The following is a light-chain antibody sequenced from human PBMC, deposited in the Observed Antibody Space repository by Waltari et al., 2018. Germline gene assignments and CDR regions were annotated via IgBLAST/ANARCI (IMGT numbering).Light chain of an antibody. CDR3: AAWDDRLTVVV. Sequence: QSVLTHPPSASGPPGQRVTISCSGSSSNIGSNYVSWYQQLPGTAPKLLIYTNSERPSGVPDRFSGSKSGHSASLDISGLRSEDEGDYFCAAWDDRLTVVVFGGGTKLTVL. CDR2: TNS. CDR1: SSNIGSNY. J-gene: IGLJ2*01. V-gene: IGLV1-47*01.